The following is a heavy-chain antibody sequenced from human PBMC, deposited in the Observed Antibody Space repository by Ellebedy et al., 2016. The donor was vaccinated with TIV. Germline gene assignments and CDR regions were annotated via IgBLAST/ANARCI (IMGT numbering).Heavy chain of an antibody. CDR3: ASLTVGSNRDQPFDY. Sequence: PGGSLRLSCAASGFTFSRYWMSWVCQAPGKGLEWVATIRHDGSEKYYVDSVMGRFTISRDNAKNSLYLQMNSLRAEDTAVYFCASLTVGSNRDQPFDYWGQGTLVTVSS. D-gene: IGHD1-26*01. V-gene: IGHV3-7*03. J-gene: IGHJ4*02. CDR1: GFTFSRYW. CDR2: IRHDGSEK.